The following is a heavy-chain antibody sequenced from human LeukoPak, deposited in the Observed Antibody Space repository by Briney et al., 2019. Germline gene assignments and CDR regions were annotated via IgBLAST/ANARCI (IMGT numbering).Heavy chain of an antibody. CDR1: GYTFTSYG. CDR3: ARDDYSNYYYYYGMDV. J-gene: IGHJ6*02. Sequence: GASVKVSCKASGYTFTSYGINWVRQATGQGLEWMGWMNPNSGNTGYAQKFQGRVTMTRNTSISTAYMELSSLRSEDTAVYYCARDDYSNYYYYYGMDVWGQGTTVTVSS. CDR2: MNPNSGNT. D-gene: IGHD4-11*01. V-gene: IGHV1-8*02.